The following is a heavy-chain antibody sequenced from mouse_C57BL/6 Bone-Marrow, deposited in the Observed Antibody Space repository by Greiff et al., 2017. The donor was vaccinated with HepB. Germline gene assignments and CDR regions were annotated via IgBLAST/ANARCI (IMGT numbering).Heavy chain of an antibody. D-gene: IGHD4-1*01. CDR1: GYTFTSYW. V-gene: IGHV1-64*01. Sequence: QVQLQQPGAELVKPGASVKLSCKASGYTFTSYWMHWVKQRPGQGLEWIGMIHPNSGSTNYNEKFKSKATLTVVKSSSTAYMQRSSLTSEDSAVYYCARNWDYFDYWGQGTTLTVSS. CDR2: IHPNSGST. J-gene: IGHJ2*01. CDR3: ARNWDYFDY.